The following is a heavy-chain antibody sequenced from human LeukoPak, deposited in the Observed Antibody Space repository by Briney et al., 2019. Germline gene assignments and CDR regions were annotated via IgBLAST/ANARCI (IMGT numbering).Heavy chain of an antibody. V-gene: IGHV1-18*01. Sequence: ASVKVSCKASGYTFTSYGISWVRQAPGQGLEWMGWISAYNGNTNYAQKLQGRVTMTTDTSTSTAYKELRSLRSDDTAVYYCARDDYGDPNWFDPWGQGTLVTVSS. D-gene: IGHD4-17*01. CDR1: GYTFTSYG. J-gene: IGHJ5*02. CDR3: ARDDYGDPNWFDP. CDR2: ISAYNGNT.